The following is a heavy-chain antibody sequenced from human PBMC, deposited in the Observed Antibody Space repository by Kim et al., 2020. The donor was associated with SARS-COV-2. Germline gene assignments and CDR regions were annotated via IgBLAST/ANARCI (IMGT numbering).Heavy chain of an antibody. J-gene: IGHJ4*02. CDR1: GYSFTTYW. CDR3: ARRWGGAMYYFDY. Sequence: GESLKISCKASGYSFTTYWISWVRQMPGKGLAWMGRIDPSDSSTNYSPSFQGHVTISDDKSISTAYLQWSSLKASDTAIYYCARRWGGAMYYFDYWGQGTLVTVSS. D-gene: IGHD3-16*01. CDR2: IDPSDSST. V-gene: IGHV5-10-1*01.